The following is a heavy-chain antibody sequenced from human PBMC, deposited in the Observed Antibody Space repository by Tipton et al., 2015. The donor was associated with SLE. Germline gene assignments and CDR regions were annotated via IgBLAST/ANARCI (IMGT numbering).Heavy chain of an antibody. J-gene: IGHJ3*02. D-gene: IGHD6-19*01. V-gene: IGHV1-2*02. CDR2: INPNSGGT. CDR1: GYTFTGYY. CDR3: ARDAAVAGSGAFDI. Sequence: QLVQSGAEVKKPGASVKVSCEASGYTFTGYYMHWVRQAPGQGLEWMGWINPNSGGTNYAQKFQGRVTMTRDTSISTAYMELSRLRSDDTAVYYCARDAAVAGSGAFDIWGQGTMVTVSS.